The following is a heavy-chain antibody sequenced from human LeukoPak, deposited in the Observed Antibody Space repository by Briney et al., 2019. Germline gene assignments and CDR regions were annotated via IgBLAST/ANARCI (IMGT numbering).Heavy chain of an antibody. Sequence: SETLSLTCTASGASISTYYWSRIRQPPGEGLEWIAYIAPSGGAVYNPSLNSRLTVSVDTSKNQFSLKLNSVTAADTAVYYCARHVATTVTRGYSCHPMGVWGKGTTVSVSS. V-gene: IGHV4-4*09. CDR3: ARHVATTVTRGYSCHPMGV. CDR1: GASISTYY. J-gene: IGHJ6*03. CDR2: IAPSGGA. D-gene: IGHD4-17*01.